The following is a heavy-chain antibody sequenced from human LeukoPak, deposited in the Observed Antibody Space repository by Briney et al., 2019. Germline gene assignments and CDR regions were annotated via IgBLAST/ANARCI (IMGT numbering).Heavy chain of an antibody. CDR2: LSDGGTRI. CDR3: ANTHCDSSPIVWNF. V-gene: IGHV3-23*01. J-gene: IGHJ4*02. CDR1: GFSSSSYW. D-gene: IGHD6-6*01. Sequence: GGSLRLSCAVSGFSSSSYWMNWVRQAPGKGLEWVSGLSDGGTRIFYADSVKGRFTVSRDNSKNTLYLQMDSLRAEDTAVYYCANTHCDSSPIVWNFWGQGTLVTVSS.